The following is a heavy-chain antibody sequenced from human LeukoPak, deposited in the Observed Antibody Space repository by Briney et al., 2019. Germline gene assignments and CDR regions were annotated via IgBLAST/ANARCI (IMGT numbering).Heavy chain of an antibody. CDR1: GFTVSSNY. CDR3: AREIGDYVWGSYRPQAFDI. J-gene: IGHJ3*02. D-gene: IGHD3-16*02. Sequence: GSLRLSCAASGFTVSSNYMSWVRQAPGKGLEWVSVIYSGGSTYYADSVKGRFTISRDNSKNTLYLQMNSLRAEDTAVYYCAREIGDYVWGSYRPQAFDIWGQGTMVTVSS. V-gene: IGHV3-53*01. CDR2: IYSGGST.